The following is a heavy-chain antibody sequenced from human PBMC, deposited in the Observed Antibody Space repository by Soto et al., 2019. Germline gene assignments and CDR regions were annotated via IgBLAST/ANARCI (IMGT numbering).Heavy chain of an antibody. J-gene: IGHJ4*02. CDR1: GFTFSSYA. CDR2: ISYDGSNK. D-gene: IGHD5-18*01. V-gene: IGHV3-30-3*01. Sequence: QVQLVESGGGVVQPGRSLRLSCAASGFTFSSYAMHWVRQAPGKGLEWVAVISYDGSNKYYADSVKGRFTISRDNSKNTLYLQMNSLRAEDTAVYYCARDPWIQLWKSPWFDDWGQGTLVTVSS. CDR3: ARDPWIQLWKSPWFDD.